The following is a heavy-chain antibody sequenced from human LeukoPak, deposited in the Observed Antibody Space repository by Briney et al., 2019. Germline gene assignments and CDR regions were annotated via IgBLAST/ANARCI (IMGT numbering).Heavy chain of an antibody. CDR2: RNTNSCNT. CDR3: AREWRSITMIVVVNYGMDV. J-gene: IGHJ6*02. Sequence: SVPVSCKASGYTFTSYDNNWVRQPTGPGLESMGWRNTNSCNTGHAQKFQGRVTMTRNTSISTAYMELSSLRSEDTAVYYCAREWRSITMIVVVNYGMDVWGQGTTVTVSS. V-gene: IGHV1-8*01. D-gene: IGHD3-22*01. CDR1: GYTFTSYD.